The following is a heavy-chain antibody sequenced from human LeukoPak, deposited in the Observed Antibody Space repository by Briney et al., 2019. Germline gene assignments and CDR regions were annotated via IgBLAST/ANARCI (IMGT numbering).Heavy chain of an antibody. D-gene: IGHD1-14*01. Sequence: SETLSLTCTVSGGSISSSYYWGWIRQPPGKGLEWIGSIYYSGSTYYNSSLKSRVTISVDTSKNQFSLKLSSVTAADTAVYYCARDSRGTKPGNYYYYMDVWGKGTTVTVSS. CDR2: IYYSGST. CDR1: GGSISSSYY. V-gene: IGHV4-39*07. CDR3: ARDSRGTKPGNYYYYMDV. J-gene: IGHJ6*03.